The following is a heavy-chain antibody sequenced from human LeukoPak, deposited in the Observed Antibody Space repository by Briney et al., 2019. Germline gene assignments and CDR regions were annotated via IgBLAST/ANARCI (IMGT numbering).Heavy chain of an antibody. CDR2: IYHSGST. CDR3: ASIHSGSYYDY. CDR1: GYSISSGYY. V-gene: IGHV4-38-2*01. D-gene: IGHD1-26*01. Sequence: PSETLSLTCAVSGYSISSGYYWGWIRQPRGKGLEWIGSIYHSGSTYYNPSLKSRVTISVDTSKNQFSLKLSSVTAADTAVYYCASIHSGSYYDYWGQGTLVTVSS. J-gene: IGHJ4*02.